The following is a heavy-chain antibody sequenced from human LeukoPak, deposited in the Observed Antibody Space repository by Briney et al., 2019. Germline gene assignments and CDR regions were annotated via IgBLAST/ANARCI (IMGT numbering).Heavy chain of an antibody. J-gene: IGHJ4*02. D-gene: IGHD3-9*01. V-gene: IGHV4-30-4*08. CDR2: IYYSGST. Sequence: SETLSLTCTVSGGSISSGDYYWRWVRQRPGKGLEWIGYIYYSGSTSYNPALKSRVTISVDTSKNQFSLKLSSVTSADTAVYYCARTVRDIVTGYFHFEYSGQGNLGTVSS. CDR3: ARTVRDIVTGYFHFEY. CDR1: GGSISSGDYY.